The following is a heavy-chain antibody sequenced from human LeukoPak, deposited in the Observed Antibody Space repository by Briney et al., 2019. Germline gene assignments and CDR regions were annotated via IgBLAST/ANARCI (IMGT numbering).Heavy chain of an antibody. V-gene: IGHV3-30*03. Sequence: GGSLRLSCAASGFNFSSFGFHWVRQAPGKGLEWLAIVSFETNDIYYTDSVKGRFTISGDESKNTLYLQMNSLRSDDTALYYCARDPLRRGTSYLDNWGQGTLVTVAS. CDR1: GFNFSSFG. D-gene: IGHD1-26*01. CDR3: ARDPLRRGTSYLDN. J-gene: IGHJ4*02. CDR2: VSFETNDI.